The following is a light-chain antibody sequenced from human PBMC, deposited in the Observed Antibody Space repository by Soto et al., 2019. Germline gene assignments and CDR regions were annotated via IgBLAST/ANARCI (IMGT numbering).Light chain of an antibody. CDR2: GAS. Sequence: EIVLTQTPATLSVSPGERLTLSCRASQSVDISLAWYQQKPGQXHRXXIYGASTRATDMPGTFSGRGSGTEGTITFSSLRPEDCGVYYCQQYRSWPRTFGQGTKVDIK. J-gene: IGKJ1*01. CDR3: QQYRSWPRT. V-gene: IGKV3-15*01. CDR1: QSVDIS.